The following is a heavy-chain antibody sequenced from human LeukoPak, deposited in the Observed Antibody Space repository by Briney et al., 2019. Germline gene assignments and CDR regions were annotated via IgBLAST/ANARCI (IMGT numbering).Heavy chain of an antibody. D-gene: IGHD1-14*01. Sequence: PGGSLRLSCAASGFTFSSYGMHWVRQAPGKGLEWVSYISSSSSTIYYADSVKGRFTISRDNAKNSLYLQMNSLRAEDTAVYYCARDKRTIPDAFDIWGQGTMVTVSS. CDR1: GFTFSSYG. J-gene: IGHJ3*02. V-gene: IGHV3-48*01. CDR2: ISSSSSTI. CDR3: ARDKRTIPDAFDI.